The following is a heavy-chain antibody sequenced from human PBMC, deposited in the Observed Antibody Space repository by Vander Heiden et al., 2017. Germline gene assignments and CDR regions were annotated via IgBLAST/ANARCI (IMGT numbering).Heavy chain of an antibody. J-gene: IGHJ6*02. CDR2: IKSDGTTT. CDR1: GFSFSNYW. V-gene: IGHV3-74*01. Sequence: EVQVVESGGGLVQPGGSLRLSCAVSGFSFSNYWMHWGRQAPGKGLVWFSHIKSDGTTTGYADSVKGRFTISRDNAKNTLYLQMNSLRAEDTAVYYCARGNFPYSMDAWGHGTTVTVSS. D-gene: IGHD2-15*01. CDR3: ARGNFPYSMDA.